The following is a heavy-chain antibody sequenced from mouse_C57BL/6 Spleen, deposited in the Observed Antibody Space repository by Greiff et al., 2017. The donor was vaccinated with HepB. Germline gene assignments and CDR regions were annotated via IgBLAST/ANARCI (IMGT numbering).Heavy chain of an antibody. CDR3: ARRGYGNYGAMDY. CDR2: ISNGGGST. J-gene: IGHJ4*01. CDR1: GFTFSDYY. Sequence: EVKLVESGGGLVQPGGSLKLSCAASGFTFSDYYMYWVRQTPEKRLEWVAYISNGGGSTYYPDTVKGRFTISRDNAKNTLYLQMSRLKSEDTAMYYCARRGYGNYGAMDYWGQGTSVTVSS. V-gene: IGHV5-12*01. D-gene: IGHD2-1*01.